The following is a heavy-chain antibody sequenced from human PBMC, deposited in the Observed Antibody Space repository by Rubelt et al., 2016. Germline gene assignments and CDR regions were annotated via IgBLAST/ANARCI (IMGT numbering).Heavy chain of an antibody. CDR2: INHSGST. J-gene: IGHJ5*02. CDR1: GGSFSGYY. CDR3: ARGSYCGGDCYFWFDP. Sequence: QVQLQQWGAGLLKPSETLSLTCAVYGGSFSGYYWSWIRQPPGKGLEWIGEINHSGSTNYNPSLKSVVSISVDTAKNQFSLKLSSVTAADTAVYYCARGSYCGGDCYFWFDPWGQGTLVTVSS. D-gene: IGHD2-21*01. V-gene: IGHV4-34*01.